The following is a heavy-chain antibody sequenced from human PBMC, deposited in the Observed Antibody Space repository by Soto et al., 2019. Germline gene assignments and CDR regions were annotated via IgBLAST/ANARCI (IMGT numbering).Heavy chain of an antibody. V-gene: IGHV1-3*04. Sequence: QVQLVQSGAEVKKPGASVKVSCTASGYTFTDCSIHWVRQAPGQGLEWMGWIKTGHGNTQYSLKFQDRVTITRESSATTAYMELSSLTSEDTAVYYCARAPWRATVSYWYFDVWGRGTLVTVSS. CDR1: GYTFTDCS. CDR3: ARAPWRATVSYWYFDV. D-gene: IGHD1-1*01. J-gene: IGHJ2*01. CDR2: IKTGHGNT.